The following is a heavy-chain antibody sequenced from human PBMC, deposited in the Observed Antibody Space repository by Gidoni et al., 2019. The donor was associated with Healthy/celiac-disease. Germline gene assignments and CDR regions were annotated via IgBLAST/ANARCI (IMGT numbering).Heavy chain of an antibody. CDR2: RSYDGSNK. J-gene: IGHJ4*02. D-gene: IGHD5-12*01. CDR3: ASLEGDGYNLDY. V-gene: IGHV3-30*03. CDR1: GFTFSSYG. Sequence: QVQLVESGGGVVQPGRSLRLSCAASGFTFSSYGMHWVRQAPGKGLEWVAVRSYDGSNKYYADSVKGRFTISRDNSKNTLYLQMNSLRAEDTAVYYCASLEGDGYNLDYWGQGTLVTVSS.